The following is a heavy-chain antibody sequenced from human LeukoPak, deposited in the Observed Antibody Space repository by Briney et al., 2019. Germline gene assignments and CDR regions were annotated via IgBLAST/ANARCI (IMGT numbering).Heavy chain of an antibody. CDR1: GGSVSTGSYY. Sequence: SETLSLTCTVSGGSVSTGSYYWSWIRQPAGRGLEWIGHIHTSGTMNYNASLKSRVRISVETSKNQFSLRLSSVTAADTAVYYCASTKYNPYYYYMDVWGKGTTVTISS. CDR2: IHTSGTM. V-gene: IGHV4-61*09. J-gene: IGHJ6*03. CDR3: ASTKYNPYYYYMDV. D-gene: IGHD1-14*01.